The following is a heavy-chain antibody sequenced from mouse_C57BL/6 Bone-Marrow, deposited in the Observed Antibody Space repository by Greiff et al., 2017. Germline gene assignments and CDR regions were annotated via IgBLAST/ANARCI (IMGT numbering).Heavy chain of an antibody. CDR1: GFTFTRYW. CDR2: IDPSDSYT. CDR3: ANLLAY. Sequence: VLLEQPGAELVMPGASVKLSCKASGFTFTRYWRHWVKQRPGQGLEWIGEIDPSDSYTNYNQKFKGKSTLTVDKSSNTAYMQLSSLTSEDSAVYYRANLLAYWGQGTLVTVSA. V-gene: IGHV1-69*01. J-gene: IGHJ3*01.